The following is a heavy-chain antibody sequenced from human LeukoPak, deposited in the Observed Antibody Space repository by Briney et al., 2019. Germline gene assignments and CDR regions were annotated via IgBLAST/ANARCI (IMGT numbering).Heavy chain of an antibody. D-gene: IGHD2/OR15-2a*01. J-gene: IGHJ4*02. V-gene: IGHV3-15*01. CDR2: IKRDIDGGTT. Sequence: GGSLRLSCAASGFTFSNSWMLWVRQAPGRGLEWVARIKRDIDGGTTDYAAPVKDRFTITRDDSGNTLYLQMNSLKIEDTAVYYCTTDLPRSTSCSHDYWGQGTQVSVSS. CDR1: GFTFSNSW. CDR3: TTDLPRSTSCSHDY.